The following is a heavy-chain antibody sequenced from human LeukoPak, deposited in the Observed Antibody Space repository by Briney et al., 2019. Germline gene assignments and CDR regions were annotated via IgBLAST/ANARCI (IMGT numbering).Heavy chain of an antibody. CDR1: GGSISSRSYY. CDR2: IYYSGST. D-gene: IGHD1-26*01. CDR3: ARGSYYFDY. J-gene: IGHJ4*02. Sequence: SETLSLTCNVSGGSISSRSYYWGWIRQPPGKGLEWIGTIYYSGSTYYNPSLKSRVTISVGTSKNQFSLNLSSVTAADTAVYYCARGSYYFDYWGQGTLVTVSS. V-gene: IGHV4-39*01.